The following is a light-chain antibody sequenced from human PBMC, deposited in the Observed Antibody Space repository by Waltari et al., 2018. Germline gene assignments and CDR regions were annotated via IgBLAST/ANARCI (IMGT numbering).Light chain of an antibody. V-gene: IGKV1-9*01. CDR1: QDISHY. Sequence: DIQLTQSTSFLSASVGDRVTITCRASQDISHYLAWYHLRPGKAPKLLLYAASTLQGGVPSRFSGSGSGTDFTLTISSLQPEDFATYYCEHFNNYPLTFGGGTKVEIK. J-gene: IGKJ4*01. CDR3: EHFNNYPLT. CDR2: AAS.